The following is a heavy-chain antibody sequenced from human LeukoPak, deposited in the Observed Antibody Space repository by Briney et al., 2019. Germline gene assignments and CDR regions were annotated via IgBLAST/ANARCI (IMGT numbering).Heavy chain of an antibody. CDR1: GFSLNTSGMC. CDR3: ARLYSSSSGLFDS. D-gene: IGHD6-6*01. Sequence: SGPTLVNPTQTLTLTCTFSGFSLNTSGMCVVWIRQPPGKALEWLARIDWDDAKYYSTSLKTRLTISKDTSKNQVVLTMTNMGPVDTATYYCARLYSSSSGLFDSWGQGTLVTVSS. J-gene: IGHJ4*02. CDR2: IDWDDAK. V-gene: IGHV2-70*11.